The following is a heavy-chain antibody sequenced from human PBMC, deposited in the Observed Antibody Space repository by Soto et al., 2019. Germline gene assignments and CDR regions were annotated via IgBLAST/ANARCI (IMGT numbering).Heavy chain of an antibody. Sequence: QVQLVQSGAEVKKPGSSVKVSCKASGGTFSSYAISWVRQAPGQGLEWMGGIIPIFGTANYAQKFQGRVTITADESPSTSYMEVSRLGSEDTAGYYWSREWGGQWLVKDWYFDLWGRGTLVTVSS. V-gene: IGHV1-69*01. CDR3: SREWGGQWLVKDWYFDL. CDR1: GGTFSSYA. CDR2: IIPIFGTA. D-gene: IGHD6-19*01. J-gene: IGHJ2*01.